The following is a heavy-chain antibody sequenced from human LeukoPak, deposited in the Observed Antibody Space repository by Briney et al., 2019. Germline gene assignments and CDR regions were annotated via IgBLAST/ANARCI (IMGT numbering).Heavy chain of an antibody. CDR2: NYYSGST. J-gene: IGHJ4*02. V-gene: IGHV4-59*08. Sequence: SETLSLTCTVSGGSISSYYWSWIRQPPGKGLEWIGYNYYSGSTNYNPSLKSRVTISVDTSKNQFSLKLSSVTAADTAVYYCARRRDSSGYVDYWGQGTLVTVSS. CDR1: GGSISSYY. CDR3: ARRRDSSGYVDY. D-gene: IGHD3-22*01.